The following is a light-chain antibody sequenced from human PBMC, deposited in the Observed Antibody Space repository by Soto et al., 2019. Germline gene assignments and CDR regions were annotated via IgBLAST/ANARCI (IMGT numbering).Light chain of an antibody. CDR2: KAS. CDR3: QLYSSYSPWT. Sequence: IQMTQSPSTLSASVGDTVTITCRASQSISKWVAWYQQKPGKAPKLLIYKASTLESGVPSRFSGSESGTQFTLTISNLQPDDFATYFCQLYSSYSPWTFGQGTKV. V-gene: IGKV1-5*03. CDR1: QSISKW. J-gene: IGKJ1*01.